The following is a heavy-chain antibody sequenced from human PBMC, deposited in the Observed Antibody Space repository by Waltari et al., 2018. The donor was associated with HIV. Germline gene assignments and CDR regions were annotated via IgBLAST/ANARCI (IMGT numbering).Heavy chain of an antibody. V-gene: IGHV4-61*01. CDR3: LRSHGGD. CDR1: GDSVSSGSYY. J-gene: IGHJ4*02. CDR2: IHNMGRV. Sequence: QVQLQESGPGLVRPSETLSLTCTVSGDSVSSGSYYWKWIRQPPGKGLEWIGHIHNMGRVDYNPSLKGRVTISIDAAKNLFSLKLSAVTAADTAVYYCLRSHGGDGGQGTLVTVSS.